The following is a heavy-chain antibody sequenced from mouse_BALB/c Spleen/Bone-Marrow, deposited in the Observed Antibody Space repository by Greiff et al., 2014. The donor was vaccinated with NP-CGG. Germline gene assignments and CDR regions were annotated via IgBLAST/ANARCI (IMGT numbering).Heavy chain of an antibody. Sequence: QVQLQQSGAELMKPGASVKISCKAPGYTFSSYWIEWVKQRPGHGLEWIGEILPGSGSTNYNEKFKGKATFTADTSSNTAYMQLSSLTSEDSAVYYCARRGGWLGYFDVWGAGTTVTVSS. CDR2: ILPGSGST. CDR3: ARRGGWLGYFDV. V-gene: IGHV1-9*01. D-gene: IGHD2-3*01. J-gene: IGHJ1*01. CDR1: GYTFSSYW.